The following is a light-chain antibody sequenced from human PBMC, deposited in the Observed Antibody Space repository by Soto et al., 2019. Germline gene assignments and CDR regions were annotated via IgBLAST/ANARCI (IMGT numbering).Light chain of an antibody. Sequence: EIVMTQSPATLSVSPGERATLSCRASQSVSSNLAWYQQKPGQAPRLLIYDASTRATGIPARFSGSGSGTEFTLTISGLEPEDFAVYYCHQRQSWPRTFGQGTKVDIK. J-gene: IGKJ1*01. CDR3: HQRQSWPRT. CDR2: DAS. CDR1: QSVSSN. V-gene: IGKV3-15*01.